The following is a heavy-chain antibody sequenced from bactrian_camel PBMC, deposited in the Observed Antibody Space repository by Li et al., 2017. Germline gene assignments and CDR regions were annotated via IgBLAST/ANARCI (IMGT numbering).Heavy chain of an antibody. CDR1: ESTYRSIC. V-gene: IGHV3S53*01. CDR3: AARSPGFGCPSFYAYNT. CDR2: VDSNGVT. Sequence: HVQLVESGGGSVQAGGSLTLSCTASESTYRSICMAWFRQAPGSQRETVATVDSNGVTKVADSVKGRFTISKDNAKNTLYLQMDSLQPEDTAMYYCAARSPGFGCPSFYAYNTWGQGTQVTVS. J-gene: IGHJ4*01. D-gene: IGHD5*01.